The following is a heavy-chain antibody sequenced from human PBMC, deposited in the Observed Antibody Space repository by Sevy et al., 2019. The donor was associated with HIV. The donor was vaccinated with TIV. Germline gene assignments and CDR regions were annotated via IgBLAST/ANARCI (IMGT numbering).Heavy chain of an antibody. CDR1: GFTFTSSA. Sequence: ASVKVSCKASGFTFTSSAVQWVRHARGQRLEWIGWIVVGSGNTNYAQKFQERVTITRDMSTSTAYMELSSLRSEDTAVYYCAADRVSPSFYYYYGMDVWGQGTTVTVSS. J-gene: IGHJ6*02. CDR3: AADRVSPSFYYYYGMDV. D-gene: IGHD3-10*01. V-gene: IGHV1-58*01. CDR2: IVVGSGNT.